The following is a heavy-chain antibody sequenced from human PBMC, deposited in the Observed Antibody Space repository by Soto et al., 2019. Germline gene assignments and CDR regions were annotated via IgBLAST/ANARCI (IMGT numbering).Heavy chain of an antibody. CDR1: GGSISSNNYF. CDR3: ARHFSVDYFYY. CDR2: IYYSGTT. Sequence: PSETLSLTCTVSGGSISSNNYFWAWIRQPPGKGLEWIGSIYYSGTTYYNPSLNSRVTMSVDRSKNQFSLKLSSVTAADTAVYYCARHFSVDYFYYCGQGALVTVSS. J-gene: IGHJ4*02. V-gene: IGHV4-39*01.